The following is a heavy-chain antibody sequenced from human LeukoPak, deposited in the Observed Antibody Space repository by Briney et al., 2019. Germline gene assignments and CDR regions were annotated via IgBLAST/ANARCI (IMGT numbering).Heavy chain of an antibody. CDR2: IYTSGSS. D-gene: IGHD3-3*01. J-gene: IGHJ5*02. Sequence: SETLSLSCTVSGGSISNYCRSWVRQPPGKGLEWIGFIYTSGSSDYNPSLKSRVTMSVDTSKNQVSLELRFLTASDTALYYCATSYDAKTAPYDLWGQGTLVTVSS. CDR3: ATSYDAKTAPYDL. V-gene: IGHV4-4*09. CDR1: GGSISNYC.